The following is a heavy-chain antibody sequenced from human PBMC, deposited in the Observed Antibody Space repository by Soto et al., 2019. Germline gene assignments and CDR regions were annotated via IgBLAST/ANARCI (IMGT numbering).Heavy chain of an antibody. CDR2: FDPEDGET. Sequence: ASVKVSCKVSGYTLTELSMHWVRQAPGKGLEWMGGFDPEDGETIYAQKFQGRVTMTEDTSTDTAYMELSSLRSEDTAVYYCATDLRKTDYYDSSGPYYFDYWGQGTLVTVSS. D-gene: IGHD3-22*01. V-gene: IGHV1-24*01. J-gene: IGHJ4*02. CDR3: ATDLRKTDYYDSSGPYYFDY. CDR1: GYTLTELS.